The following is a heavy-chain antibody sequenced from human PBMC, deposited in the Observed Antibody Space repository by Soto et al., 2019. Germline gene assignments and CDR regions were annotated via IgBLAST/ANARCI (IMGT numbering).Heavy chain of an antibody. V-gene: IGHV3-53*01. D-gene: IGHD1-26*01. J-gene: IGHJ2*01. CDR2: IYSGGST. CDR3: ARVLVSHWYCGL. CDR1: GFTVSSNY. Sequence: EVQLVESGGGLIQPGGSLRLSCAASGFTVSSNYMSWVRQAPGKGLEWVSVIYSGGSTYYAESVKGRFTISRDNSENTLYLQMNSLRVEDTAVYYCARVLVSHWYCGLWGRGTLVTVFS.